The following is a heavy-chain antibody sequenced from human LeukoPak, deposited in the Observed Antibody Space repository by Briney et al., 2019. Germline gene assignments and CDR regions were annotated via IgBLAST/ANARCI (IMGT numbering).Heavy chain of an antibody. Sequence: GGSLRLSCAASGCTFSNYGMHWVRDAPGKGLEWVAFIEYDGTDTHFADSVRGLFTISRDNSEDTLYLQIITLRAVDTAVYYCAKDVYGSYPIYFDYWRRGTLVSVSS. CDR3: AKDVYGSYPIYFDY. CDR2: IEYDGTDT. D-gene: IGHD1-26*01. J-gene: IGHJ4*02. V-gene: IGHV3-30*02. CDR1: GCTFSNYG.